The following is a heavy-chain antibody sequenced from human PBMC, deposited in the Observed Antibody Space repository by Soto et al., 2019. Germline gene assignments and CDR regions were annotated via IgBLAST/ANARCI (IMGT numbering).Heavy chain of an antibody. V-gene: IGHV3-15*01. Sequence: GGSLRLSCAASGFTFSNAWMSWVRQAPGKGLEWVGRIKSKTDGGTTDYAAPVKDRFTISRDDSKNTLYLQMNSLKTEDTAVYYCTTEYSSGWSLSYYYYYMDVWGKGTTVTVSS. D-gene: IGHD6-19*01. J-gene: IGHJ6*03. CDR1: GFTFSNAW. CDR3: TTEYSSGWSLSYYYYYMDV. CDR2: IKSKTDGGTT.